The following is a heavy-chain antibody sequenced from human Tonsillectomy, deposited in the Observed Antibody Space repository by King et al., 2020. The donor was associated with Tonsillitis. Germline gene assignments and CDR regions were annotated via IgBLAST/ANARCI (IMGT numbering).Heavy chain of an antibody. Sequence: VQQVESGGGVVQPGRSLRLSCAASGFTLSTSAMHWVRQAPGKGLEWVAVISKDGTNKFYADSVKGRFTISRGESNNTLYLQMDSLITEDTAIYFCAKDAWSGLYNWFDPWGQGTLVTVSS. V-gene: IGHV3-30*18. CDR3: AKDAWSGLYNWFDP. CDR2: ISKDGTNK. CDR1: GFTLSTSA. J-gene: IGHJ5*02. D-gene: IGHD3-3*01.